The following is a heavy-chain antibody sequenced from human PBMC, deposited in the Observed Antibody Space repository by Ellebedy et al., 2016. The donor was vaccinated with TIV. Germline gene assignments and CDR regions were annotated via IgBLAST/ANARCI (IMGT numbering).Heavy chain of an antibody. D-gene: IGHD4-11*01. V-gene: IGHV3-48*01. J-gene: IGHJ6*02. CDR3: ARSGDSRPYSNYPKDYYYYYGMDV. CDR2: ISSSSSTI. Sequence: GGSLRLSXAASGFTFSSYSMNWVRQAPGKGLEWVSYISSSSSTIYYADSVKGRFTISRDNAKNSLYLQMNSLRAEDTAVYYCARSGDSRPYSNYPKDYYYYYGMDVWGQGTTVTVSS. CDR1: GFTFSSYS.